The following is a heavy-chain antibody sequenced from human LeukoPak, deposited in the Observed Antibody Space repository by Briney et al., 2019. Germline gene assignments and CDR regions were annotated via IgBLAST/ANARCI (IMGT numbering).Heavy chain of an antibody. J-gene: IGHJ6*02. V-gene: IGHV3-23*01. CDR3: ARSSSTSSYYYYGMDV. Sequence: PGGSLRLSCAASGFTFSTYAMSWVPQAPGKGLEWVSTIRGGGGSTYYADSVNGRFTISRDNSKTTLSLQMTSLRADDTAVYYCARSSSTSSYYYYGMDVWGQGTTVTVSS. D-gene: IGHD2-2*01. CDR2: IRGGGGST. CDR1: GFTFSTYA.